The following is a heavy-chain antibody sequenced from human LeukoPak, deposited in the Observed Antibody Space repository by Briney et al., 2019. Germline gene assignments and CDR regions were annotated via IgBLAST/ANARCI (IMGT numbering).Heavy chain of an antibody. J-gene: IGHJ5*02. CDR3: ARHVYYDILTGYYSDWFDP. CDR1: GGSISSSSYY. Sequence: SETLSLTCTVSGGSISSSSYYWGWIRQPPGKGLEWIGSVYYSGSTYDNPSLKSRVTLSVDTSKNQFSLKLGSVTAADTAVYYCARHVYYDILTGYYSDWFDPWGQGTLVTVSS. D-gene: IGHD3-9*01. CDR2: VYYSGST. V-gene: IGHV4-39*01.